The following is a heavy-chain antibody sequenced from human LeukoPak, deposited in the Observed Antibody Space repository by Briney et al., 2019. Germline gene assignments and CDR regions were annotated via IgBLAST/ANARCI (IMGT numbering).Heavy chain of an antibody. CDR3: ARGPLAVAGSSFDY. CDR2: MNPNSGNT. D-gene: IGHD6-19*01. Sequence: ASVKVSCKASGYTFTSYDINWVRQATGQGLEWMGWMNPNSGNTGYAQKFQGRVTITRNTSISTAYMELSSLRSEDTAVYYCARGPLAVAGSSFDYWGQGTLVTVPS. J-gene: IGHJ4*02. CDR1: GYTFTSYD. V-gene: IGHV1-8*03.